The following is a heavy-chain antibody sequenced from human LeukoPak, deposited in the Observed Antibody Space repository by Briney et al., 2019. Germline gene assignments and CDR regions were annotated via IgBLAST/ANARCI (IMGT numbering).Heavy chain of an antibody. V-gene: IGHV3-48*04. CDR1: GFTFSSYS. CDR2: ISSSSSTI. CDR3: ARFETCQCDDVFGI. Sequence: GGSLRLSCAASGFTFSSYSMNWVRQAPGKGLEWVSYISSSSSTIYYADSVKGRFTISRDNAKNSLYLQMNILRAEDTAVYFCARFETCQCDDVFGIWGQGTMVTVSS. D-gene: IGHD3-9*01. J-gene: IGHJ3*02.